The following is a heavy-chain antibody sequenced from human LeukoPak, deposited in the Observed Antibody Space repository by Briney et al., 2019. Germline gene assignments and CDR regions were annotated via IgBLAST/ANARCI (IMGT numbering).Heavy chain of an antibody. V-gene: IGHV4-38-2*01. Sequence: SETLSLTCAVSGYSISSGYYWGWIRQPPGKGLEWIGIIYHSGSTYYNPSLKIRVTISVDTSKNQFSLKLSSVTAADTAVYYCARPANYDYFDYWGQGTLVTVSS. CDR1: GYSISSGYY. D-gene: IGHD3-16*01. CDR3: ARPANYDYFDY. CDR2: IYHSGST. J-gene: IGHJ4*02.